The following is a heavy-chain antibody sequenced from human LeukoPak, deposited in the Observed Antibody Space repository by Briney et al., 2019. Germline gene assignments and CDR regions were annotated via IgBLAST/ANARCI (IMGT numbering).Heavy chain of an antibody. V-gene: IGHV3-23*01. Sequence: GGSLRLSCAASGFTFSSYAMSWVRQAPGKGLEWVSAIGGSGVSTLYADSVKGRFTISRDNSKNTLYLQMNSLRAEDTAVYYCATRGGYRMFDYWGQGTLVTVSS. D-gene: IGHD5-18*01. J-gene: IGHJ4*02. CDR2: IGGSGVST. CDR1: GFTFSSYA. CDR3: ATRGGYRMFDY.